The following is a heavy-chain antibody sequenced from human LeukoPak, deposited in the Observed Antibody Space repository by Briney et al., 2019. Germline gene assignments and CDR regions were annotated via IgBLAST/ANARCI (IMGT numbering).Heavy chain of an antibody. J-gene: IGHJ4*02. CDR3: TRHPDIVVVPAAALDY. CDR1: GFTFSGSA. D-gene: IGHD2-2*01. V-gene: IGHV3-73*01. Sequence: GGSLKLSCAASGFTFSGSAMHWVRKASGKGLEWVGRIRSKANSYATAYAASVKGRFTISRDDSKNTAYLQMNSLKTEDTAVYYCTRHPDIVVVPAAALDYWGQGTLVTVSS. CDR2: IRSKANSYAT.